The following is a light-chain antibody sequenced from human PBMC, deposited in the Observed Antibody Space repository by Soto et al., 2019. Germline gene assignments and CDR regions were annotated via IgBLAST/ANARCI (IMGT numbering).Light chain of an antibody. CDR1: HSDIGAGYG. V-gene: IGLV1-40*01. CDR2: DTT. J-gene: IGLJ1*01. CDR3: QSYDSSLSGYV. Sequence: QSVLTQPPSVTGAPGQRVTISCTGSHSDIGAGYGVHWYQQFPHSAPKLLIYDTTNRPSGVPDRFSGSRSGTSASLAITGLQAEDEADYYCQSYDSSLSGYVFGTGTKVTVL.